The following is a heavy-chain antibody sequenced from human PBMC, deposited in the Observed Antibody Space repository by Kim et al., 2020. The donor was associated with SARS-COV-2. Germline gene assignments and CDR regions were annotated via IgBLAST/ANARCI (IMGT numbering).Heavy chain of an antibody. J-gene: IGHJ6*02. V-gene: IGHV3-23*01. D-gene: IGHD4-4*01. CDR3: ANSPVTSFYGMDV. Sequence: YADSVKGRFTISRDNSKNTLYLQMNSLRAEDTAVYYCANSPVTSFYGMDVWGQGTTVTVSS.